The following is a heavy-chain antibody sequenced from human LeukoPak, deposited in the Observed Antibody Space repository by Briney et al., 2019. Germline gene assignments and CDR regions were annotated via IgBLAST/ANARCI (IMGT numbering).Heavy chain of an antibody. J-gene: IGHJ5*02. Sequence: ASVKVSCKASGGTFSSYAISWVRQAPGQGLEGMGGIIPIFGTANYAQKFQGRVTITADESTSTAYMELSSLRSEDTAVYYCARGGDSNSPNWFDPWGQGTLVTVSS. CDR1: GGTFSSYA. CDR2: IIPIFGTA. D-gene: IGHD4-11*01. V-gene: IGHV1-69*13. CDR3: ARGGDSNSPNWFDP.